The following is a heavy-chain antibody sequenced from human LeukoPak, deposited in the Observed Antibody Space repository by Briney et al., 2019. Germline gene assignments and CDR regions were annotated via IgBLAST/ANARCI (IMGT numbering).Heavy chain of an antibody. CDR3: ARGRGNYPFGY. D-gene: IGHD1-7*01. J-gene: IGHJ4*02. V-gene: IGHV3-7*01. CDR2: IKQDGSEK. Sequence: WVANIKQDGSEKYYVDSVKGRFTISRDNAKNSLYLQMNSLRAEDTAVYYCARGRGNYPFGYWGQGTLVTVSS.